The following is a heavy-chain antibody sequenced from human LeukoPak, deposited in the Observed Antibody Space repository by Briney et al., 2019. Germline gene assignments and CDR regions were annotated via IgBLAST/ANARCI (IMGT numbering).Heavy chain of an antibody. J-gene: IGHJ6*03. CDR1: GYTFTSYG. CDR3: ARGRATIFGVVIIRDITKYYYMDV. Sequence: ASVKVSCKASGYTFTSYGISWVRQAPGQGLEWMGWISAYNGNTNYAQKLQGRVTMTTDTSTSTAYMELSSLRSEDTAVYYCARGRATIFGVVIIRDITKYYYMDVWGKGTTVTVSS. V-gene: IGHV1-18*01. CDR2: ISAYNGNT. D-gene: IGHD3-3*01.